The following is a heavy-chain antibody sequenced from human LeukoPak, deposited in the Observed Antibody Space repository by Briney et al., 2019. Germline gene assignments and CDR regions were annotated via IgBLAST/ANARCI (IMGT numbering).Heavy chain of an antibody. Sequence: ASVKVSCKASGYTFTGYHMHWVRQAPGQGLEYMGRINPKSGSTNYAQEFQGRVTMTRDTSISTAYMELSRLRSDDTAVYYCATSSLIYGDYEAFDIWGHGTVVTVSS. V-gene: IGHV1-2*06. CDR1: GYTFTGYH. CDR2: INPKSGST. J-gene: IGHJ3*02. CDR3: ATSSLIYGDYEAFDI. D-gene: IGHD4-17*01.